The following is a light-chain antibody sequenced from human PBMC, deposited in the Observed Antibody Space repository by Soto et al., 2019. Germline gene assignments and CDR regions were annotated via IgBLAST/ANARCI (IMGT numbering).Light chain of an antibody. CDR1: QGISNY. V-gene: IGKV1-27*01. Sequence: DIQITQSTSSLSASVGDRVTITSRASQGISNYVAWYQQKPGKVPKLLIYAASALQLGVPSRFSGSGSGTDFTLTIRSLQPEDVATYYCQKYNGALWTCGKGTKVDVK. J-gene: IGKJ1*01. CDR2: AAS. CDR3: QKYNGALWT.